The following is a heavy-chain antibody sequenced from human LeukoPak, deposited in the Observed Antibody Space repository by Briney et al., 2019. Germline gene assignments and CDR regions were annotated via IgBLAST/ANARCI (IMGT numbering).Heavy chain of an antibody. Sequence: GGSLRLSRAASGFTFGNYWMSWVRQAPGKGLEWVANIKQDGREKNYVDSVKGRFTISRDNAKSSLYLQMNSLRDEDTALYYCARLAGDYGFDYWGQGTLVTVSS. V-gene: IGHV3-7*02. CDR1: GFTFGNYW. D-gene: IGHD4-17*01. CDR2: IKQDGREK. CDR3: ARLAGDYGFDY. J-gene: IGHJ4*02.